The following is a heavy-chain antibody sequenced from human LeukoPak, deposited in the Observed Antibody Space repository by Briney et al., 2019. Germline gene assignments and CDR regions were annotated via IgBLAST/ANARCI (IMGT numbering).Heavy chain of an antibody. CDR2: IYTGGGT. Sequence: PGGSLRLSCAASGFSVSGSYMTWVRQTPGKGLEWLSVIYTGGGTDYADSVKGRFTISRDDSRNALYLEMSSLRVDDTAVYYCARDVRYFDGSGYPHDAFDVWGQGTIVTVSS. CDR1: GFSVSGSY. CDR3: ARDVRYFDGSGYPHDAFDV. V-gene: IGHV3-53*01. D-gene: IGHD3-22*01. J-gene: IGHJ3*01.